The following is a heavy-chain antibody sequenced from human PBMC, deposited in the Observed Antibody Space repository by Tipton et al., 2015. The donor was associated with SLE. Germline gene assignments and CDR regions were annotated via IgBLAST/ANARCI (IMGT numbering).Heavy chain of an antibody. CDR1: GYSISSAYY. J-gene: IGHJ3*02. V-gene: IGHV4-38-2*01. D-gene: IGHD4-17*01. CDR3: ATTVTTTASYGAFDI. Sequence: TLSLTCEVSGYSISSAYYWGWIRQPPGKGLEWIGNVYHNGDTHYNPSLKSRVTMSVDSPRNQFSLRLTSVTVADTAVYYCATTVTTTASYGAFDIWGQGTSVTVS. CDR2: VYHNGDT.